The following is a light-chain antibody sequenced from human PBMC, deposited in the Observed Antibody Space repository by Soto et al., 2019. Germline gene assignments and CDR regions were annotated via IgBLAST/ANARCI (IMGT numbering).Light chain of an antibody. CDR3: QQYGNQGT. CDR1: QSVSSSY. J-gene: IGKJ1*01. Sequence: EIVMTQSPGTLSLSPGERATLSCRASQSVSSSYLAWYQQKPGQPPRLLIYGASSRATGIPDRFSGSGSGTDFTLIISRLEPEDFVVYHCQQYGNQGTFGQGTKVEIK. CDR2: GAS. V-gene: IGKV3-20*01.